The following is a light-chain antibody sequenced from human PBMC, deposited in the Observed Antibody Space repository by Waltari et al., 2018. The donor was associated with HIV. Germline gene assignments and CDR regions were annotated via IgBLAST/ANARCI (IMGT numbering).Light chain of an antibody. CDR1: QSISSN. J-gene: IGKJ1*01. V-gene: IGKV3-15*01. Sequence: EIVMTQSPATLSVSPGETAILSCRASQSISSNLAWYQQKPGQAPRLLIYGASTRATGVPARFSGSGSGTEFTLTISSLQSEDFAVYYCQQYNTWPPAFGQGTKVEIK. CDR2: GAS. CDR3: QQYNTWPPA.